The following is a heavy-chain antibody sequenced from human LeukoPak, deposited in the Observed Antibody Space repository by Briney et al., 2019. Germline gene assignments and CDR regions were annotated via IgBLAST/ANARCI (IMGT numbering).Heavy chain of an antibody. CDR2: IWYDGSKK. V-gene: IGHV3-33*08. CDR1: GFAFNSYV. CDR3: ARDISYNGLDV. J-gene: IGHJ6*02. Sequence: GGSLRLSCAASGFAFNSYVMSWVRQAPGRGLEWVALIWYDGSKKYYVDSVKGRFTISRDNSKNTVYLQMNSLRAEDTAVYYCARDISYNGLDVWGQGTTVTVSS.